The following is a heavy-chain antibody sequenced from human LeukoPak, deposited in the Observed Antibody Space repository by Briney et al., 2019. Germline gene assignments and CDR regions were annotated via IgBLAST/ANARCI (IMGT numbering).Heavy chain of an antibody. J-gene: IGHJ3*02. CDR1: GFTFSSYA. Sequence: GGSLRLSCAASGFTFSSYAMSWVRQAPGKGLEWVSAISGSGGSTYYADSVKGRFTISRDNSKNTLYLQMNSLRAKDTAVYYCAKPQGNYSAFDIWGQGTMVTVSS. CDR3: AKPQGNYSAFDI. D-gene: IGHD1-7*01. CDR2: ISGSGGST. V-gene: IGHV3-23*01.